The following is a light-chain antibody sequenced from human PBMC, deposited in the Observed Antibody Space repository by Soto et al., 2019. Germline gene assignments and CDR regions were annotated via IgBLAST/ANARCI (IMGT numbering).Light chain of an antibody. CDR2: DVK. CDR1: SSDVGAYDY. J-gene: IGLJ2*01. V-gene: IGLV2-14*01. Sequence: QSVLTQPASVSGSPGQSIAISCTGTSSDVGAYDYVSWYQQHPGKAPKLMIYDVKYRPSGVSNRFSGSKSGNTASLTISGLQAEDEADYYCSSYTSSSAVIFGGGTKVTVL. CDR3: SSYTSSSAVI.